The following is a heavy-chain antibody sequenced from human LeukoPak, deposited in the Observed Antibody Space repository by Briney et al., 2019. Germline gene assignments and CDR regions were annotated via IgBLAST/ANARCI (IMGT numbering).Heavy chain of an antibody. CDR3: ARGYSYGYHDY. CDR2: IYTSGST. Sequence: SETLSLTCTVSGGSISSGSYYWSWIRQPAGKGLEWIGRIYTSGSTNYNPSLKSRVTISVDTSKNQFSLKLSSVTAADTAVYYCARGYSYGYHDYWGQGTLVTVSP. V-gene: IGHV4-61*02. CDR1: GGSISSGSYY. J-gene: IGHJ4*02. D-gene: IGHD5-18*01.